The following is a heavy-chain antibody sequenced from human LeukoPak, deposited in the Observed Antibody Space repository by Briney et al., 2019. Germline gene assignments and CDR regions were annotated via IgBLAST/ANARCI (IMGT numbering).Heavy chain of an antibody. CDR2: INSNGGRT. Sequence: GGSLRLSCAASGSTFSTYDMSWVRQAPGKGLEYVSAINSNGGRTYYADSVKGRFTISRDNSKNTLYLQMSSLRVDDTAVYYCVKDLYYDNSGYYSGAFDYWGQGTLVTVSS. CDR1: GSTFSTYD. J-gene: IGHJ4*02. V-gene: IGHV3-64D*09. CDR3: VKDLYYDNSGYYSGAFDY. D-gene: IGHD3-22*01.